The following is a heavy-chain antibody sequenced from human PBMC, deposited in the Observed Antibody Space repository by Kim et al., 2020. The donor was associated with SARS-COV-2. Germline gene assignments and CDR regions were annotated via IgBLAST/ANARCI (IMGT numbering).Heavy chain of an antibody. CDR1: GGSVSSGSYY. J-gene: IGHJ5*02. CDR3: ARVSARSPWFDP. CDR2: IYYSGST. Sequence: SETLSLTCTVSGGSVSSGSYYWSWIRQPPGKGLEWIGYIYYSGSTNYNPSLKSRVTISVDTSKNQFSLKLSSVTAADTAVYYCARVSARSPWFDPWGQGTLVTVSS. V-gene: IGHV4-61*01.